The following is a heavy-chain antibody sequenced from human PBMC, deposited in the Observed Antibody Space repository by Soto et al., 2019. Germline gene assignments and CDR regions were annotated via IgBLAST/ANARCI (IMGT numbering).Heavy chain of an antibody. V-gene: IGHV3-30*03. Sequence: QVQLVESGGGVVQPGRSLRLSCEASGFTSSSYVMHWVRQAPGMGQEWVAVISYDGSNKHYADSVKGRFTISRDNSKNTLYLEMNSLRGEDTAVYSCARGDPYYGMDVWGQGTTVTVSS. CDR2: ISYDGSNK. CDR3: ARGDPYYGMDV. J-gene: IGHJ6*02. CDR1: GFTSSSYV.